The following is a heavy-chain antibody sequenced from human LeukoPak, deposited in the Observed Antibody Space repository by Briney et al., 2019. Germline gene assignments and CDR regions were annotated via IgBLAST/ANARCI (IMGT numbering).Heavy chain of an antibody. CDR1: GGTFSSYA. J-gene: IGHJ6*02. D-gene: IGHD4-17*01. Sequence: ASVKVSCKASGGTFSSYAISWVRQAPRQGLEWMGWVTPISGDTNYAQKCQGRVTMTRTTSISTTCMELSRLSSDDTAVYYCAREPTGYGMDVWGQGTTVTVSS. V-gene: IGHV1-2*02. CDR3: AREPTGYGMDV. CDR2: VTPISGDT.